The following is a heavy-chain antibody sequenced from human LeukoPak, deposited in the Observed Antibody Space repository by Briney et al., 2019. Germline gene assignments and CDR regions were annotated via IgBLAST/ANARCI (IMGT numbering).Heavy chain of an antibody. CDR1: GFTFSSYS. J-gene: IGHJ6*03. Sequence: GGSLRLSCAASGFTFSSYSMNWVRQAPGKGLEWVAFIRFDGSDRYYTDSVKGRFTLYRDISRNTLYLQMNSLRADDTAVYYCARVRGSSGSYEYYHYMDVWGKGTTVTISS. V-gene: IGHV3-30*02. CDR3: ARVRGSSGSYEYYHYMDV. D-gene: IGHD1-26*01. CDR2: IRFDGSDR.